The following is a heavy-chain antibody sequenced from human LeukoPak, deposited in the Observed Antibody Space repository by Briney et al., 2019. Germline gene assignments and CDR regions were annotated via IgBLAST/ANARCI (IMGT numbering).Heavy chain of an antibody. CDR1: GGSISRYY. J-gene: IGHJ4*02. Sequence: SETLSLTCTVSGGSISRYYWSWIRQPPGKGLEWFGYVYDSGTTNYNPSLKSRVTISVDTSKNQFSLKLSSVTAADTAVYYCARDGGTPYGSGSYPYYFDYWGQGTLVTVSS. D-gene: IGHD3-10*01. V-gene: IGHV4-59*12. CDR2: VYDSGTT. CDR3: ARDGGTPYGSGSYPYYFDY.